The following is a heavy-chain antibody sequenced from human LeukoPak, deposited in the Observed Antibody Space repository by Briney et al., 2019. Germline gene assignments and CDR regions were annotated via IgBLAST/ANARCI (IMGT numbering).Heavy chain of an antibody. J-gene: IGHJ3*02. V-gene: IGHV1-18*01. CDR1: GYTGTSYG. D-gene: IGHD1-1*01. Sequence: ASVKVSCKASGYTGTSYGISWVRQAPGQGLEWMGWISAYNGNTNYAQKLQGRVTMTTDTSTSTAYMELRSLRSDDTAVYYCARERLRRVQLERQDAFDIWGQGTMVTVSS. CDR3: ARERLRRVQLERQDAFDI. CDR2: ISAYNGNT.